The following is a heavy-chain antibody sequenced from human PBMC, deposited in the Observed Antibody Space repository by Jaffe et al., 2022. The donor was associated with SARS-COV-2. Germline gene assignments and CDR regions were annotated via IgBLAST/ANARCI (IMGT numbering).Heavy chain of an antibody. CDR1: GFSLRNRGVG. CDR2: IYWDDDK. D-gene: IGHD4-4*01. Sequence: QITVKESGPTLVKPTQTLTLTCTFSGFSLRNRGVGVGWIRQPPGKALEWLTLIYWDDDKRYSPSLKSRLTITKDTSKNQVVLTMTNMDPVDTATYYCAHISRYSNFFYFDYWGQGTLVTVSS. V-gene: IGHV2-5*02. J-gene: IGHJ4*02. CDR3: AHISRYSNFFYFDY.